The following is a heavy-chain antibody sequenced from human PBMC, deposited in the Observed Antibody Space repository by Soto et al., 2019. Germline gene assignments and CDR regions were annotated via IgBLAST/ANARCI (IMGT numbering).Heavy chain of an antibody. Sequence: EVQLLESGGDLIQPGGSLRLSCAASGFTFSSYAMSWVRQAPGKGLGWVSDISSSGGSTFYAYSVKGRFTISRDNSRNTLYLQMNSLRAEDTAIYYCAKYQPMTQPRPYFDYWGQGTLVTVSS. CDR2: ISSSGGST. V-gene: IGHV3-23*01. D-gene: IGHD3-22*01. CDR1: GFTFSSYA. J-gene: IGHJ4*02. CDR3: AKYQPMTQPRPYFDY.